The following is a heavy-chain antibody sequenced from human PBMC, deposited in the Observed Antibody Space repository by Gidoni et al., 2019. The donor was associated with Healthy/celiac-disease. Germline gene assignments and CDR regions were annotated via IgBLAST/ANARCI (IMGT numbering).Heavy chain of an antibody. D-gene: IGHD4-17*01. CDR1: AFTFSRYS. Sequence: EVQLVESGGGLVKPGGSLSLSCAASAFTFSRYSMNWVRQAPGKGLEWVSSISSSSSYIYYADSVKGRFTISRDNAKNSLYLQMNSLRAEDTAVYYCARDRLRPQDSWGMDVWGQGTTVTVSS. CDR2: ISSSSSYI. CDR3: ARDRLRPQDSWGMDV. V-gene: IGHV3-21*01. J-gene: IGHJ6*02.